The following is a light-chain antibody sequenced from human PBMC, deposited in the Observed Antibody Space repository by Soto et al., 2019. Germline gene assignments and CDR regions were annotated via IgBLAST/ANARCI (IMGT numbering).Light chain of an antibody. CDR1: QGVRDD. J-gene: IGKJ4*01. V-gene: IGKV1-6*01. CDR3: LQESNYPLT. CDR2: SAS. Sequence: IQMTQSPSSLSASVGDRVTITCRASQGVRDDVGWYQQKPGKAPKLLIYSASTLQSGVPSRFSGSGSGTDFTLTISGLQPEDCATYYSLQESNYPLTFGGGTKVEIK.